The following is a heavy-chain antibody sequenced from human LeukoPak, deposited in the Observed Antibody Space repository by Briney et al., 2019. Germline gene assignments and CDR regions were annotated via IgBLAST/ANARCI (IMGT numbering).Heavy chain of an antibody. Sequence: GESLKISCKGSGYTFTSFDINWVRQATGQGLEWMGWMNYNSGNTGYAQKFQGRVIMTRNISISTAYMELSSLRSEDSAVYYCARVKYNWNDIFENWFDPWGQGTLVTVSS. CDR3: ARVKYNWNDIFENWFDP. CDR1: GYTFTSFD. CDR2: MNYNSGNT. D-gene: IGHD1-1*01. V-gene: IGHV1-8*01. J-gene: IGHJ5*02.